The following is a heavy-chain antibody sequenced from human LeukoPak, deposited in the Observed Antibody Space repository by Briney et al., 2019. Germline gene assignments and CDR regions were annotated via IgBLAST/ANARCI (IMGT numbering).Heavy chain of an antibody. CDR3: ARAYHYYGSGSPLDYYYYMDV. J-gene: IGHJ6*03. Sequence: GGSLRLSCAASGFTFSSYWMSWVRQAPGKGLEWVANIKQDGSEKYYVDSVKGRFTISRDNAKNSLYLQMNSLRAEDTAVYYCARAYHYYGSGSPLDYYYYMDVWGKGTTVTVSS. V-gene: IGHV3-7*01. CDR1: GFTFSSYW. D-gene: IGHD3-10*01. CDR2: IKQDGSEK.